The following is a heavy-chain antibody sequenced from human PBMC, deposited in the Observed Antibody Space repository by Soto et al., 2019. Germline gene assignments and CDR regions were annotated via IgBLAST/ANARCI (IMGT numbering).Heavy chain of an antibody. CDR1: GFKFKSYG. J-gene: IGHJ4*02. V-gene: IGHV3-23*01. Sequence: GGSLRLSCVASGFKFKSYGISWVRQRPGKWLEWVSGISGAGAATYYADSVKGRFNISRDYSKKTLHLQMKSLRAEDTAVYYCAKQEDRVSLDELDSWGRGTLVTVSS. D-gene: IGHD2-15*01. CDR2: ISGAGAAT. CDR3: AKQEDRVSLDELDS.